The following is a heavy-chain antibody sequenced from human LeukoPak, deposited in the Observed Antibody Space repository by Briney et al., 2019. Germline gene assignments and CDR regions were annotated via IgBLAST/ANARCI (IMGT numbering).Heavy chain of an antibody. CDR2: ISSSSSYI. D-gene: IGHD5-24*01. CDR3: ARALGRDAYNFPFDY. CDR1: GFTFSSYS. V-gene: IGHV3-21*01. Sequence: TSGGSLRLSCAASGFTFSSYSMNWVRQAPGKGLEWVSSISSSSSYIYYADSVKGRFTISRDNAKNSLYLQMNSLRAEDTAVYYCARALGRDAYNFPFDYWGQGTLVTVSS. J-gene: IGHJ4*02.